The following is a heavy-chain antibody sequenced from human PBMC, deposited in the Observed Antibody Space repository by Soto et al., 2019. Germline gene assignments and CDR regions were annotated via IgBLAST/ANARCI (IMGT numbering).Heavy chain of an antibody. D-gene: IGHD6-19*01. V-gene: IGHV4-59*01. CDR2: IYYSGST. CDR1: GGSISSYY. J-gene: IGHJ3*02. Sequence: QVQLQEWGPGLVKPSETLSLTCTVSGGSISSYYWSWIRQPPGKGLEWIGYIYYSGSTNYNPSLKSRVTISVDTSKNQFSLKLSSVTAADTAVYYCARDYHSGGAFDIWGQGTMVTVSS. CDR3: ARDYHSGGAFDI.